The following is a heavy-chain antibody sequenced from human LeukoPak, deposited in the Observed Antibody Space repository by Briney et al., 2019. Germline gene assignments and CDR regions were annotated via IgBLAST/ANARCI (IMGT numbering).Heavy chain of an antibody. CDR3: ARDVVYYYGSGSQLDY. D-gene: IGHD3-10*01. Sequence: GASVKVSCKASGYTFTSYDINWVRQATGQGLEWMGWMNPNSGNTGYAQKFQGRVTMTRNTSISTAYMELSSLRSEDTAVYYCARDVVYYYGSGSQLDYWGQGTLVTVSS. CDR2: MNPNSGNT. J-gene: IGHJ4*02. V-gene: IGHV1-8*01. CDR1: GYTFTSYD.